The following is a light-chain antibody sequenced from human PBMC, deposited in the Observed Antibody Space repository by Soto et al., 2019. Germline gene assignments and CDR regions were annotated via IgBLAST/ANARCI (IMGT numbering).Light chain of an antibody. CDR1: QDINSR. J-gene: IGKJ1*01. V-gene: IGKV1-12*01. CDR3: LQCANCPRT. CDR2: AAT. Sequence: DIQMTQSPSSVSASVGDTVTITCRASQDINSRLAWFQQQPGRPPKYVIQAATMLQSGFPSRFAGSGSGRDFTLTIHTLQPEDSATYYCLQCANCPRTFGQGTKVE.